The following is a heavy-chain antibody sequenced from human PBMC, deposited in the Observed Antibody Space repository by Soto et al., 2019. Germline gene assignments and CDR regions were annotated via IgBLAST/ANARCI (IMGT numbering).Heavy chain of an antibody. CDR1: GGSFSGYY. CDR3: ARAPQDCSSTSCYVLEDGIDY. Sequence: PWETLSLTCAAYGGSFSGYYWSWIRQPPGKGLEWIGEINHSGSTNYNPSLKSRVTISVDTSKNQFSLKLSSVTAADTAVYYCARAPQDCSSTSCYVLEDGIDYWGQGTLVTVS. V-gene: IGHV4-34*01. J-gene: IGHJ4*02. CDR2: INHSGST. D-gene: IGHD2-2*01.